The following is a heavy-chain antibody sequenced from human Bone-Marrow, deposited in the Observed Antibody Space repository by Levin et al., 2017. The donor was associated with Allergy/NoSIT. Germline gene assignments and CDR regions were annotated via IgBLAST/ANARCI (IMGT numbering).Heavy chain of an antibody. V-gene: IGHV3-30*18. J-gene: IGHJ4*02. CDR3: AKDHDNSGYGHWGYFDY. CDR1: GFPSRTYG. Sequence: LSLTCAASGFPSRTYGMHWVRPAPGKGLEWVAIISSDGSNKYYADSVKGRFTISRDNSKNTLYLQMDSLRAEDTALYYCAKDHDNSGYGHWGYFDYWGQGTLVTVSS. D-gene: IGHD3-22*01. CDR2: ISSDGSNK.